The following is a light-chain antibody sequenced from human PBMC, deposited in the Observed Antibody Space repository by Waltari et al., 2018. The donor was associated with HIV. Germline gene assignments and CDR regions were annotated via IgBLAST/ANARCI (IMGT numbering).Light chain of an antibody. CDR2: DVN. V-gene: IGLV2-23*02. J-gene: IGLJ3*02. Sequence: QSALTQPASVSGSPGQSITLSCSGTWSDIGSYDLVSWYQHFPGKPPKRLFYDVNRRPSWVSPLYSGSKSGNTASLVISGLQSEDDADYYCCSYAGSGTFVVFGGGTRLTV. CDR3: CSYAGSGTFVV. CDR1: WSDIGSYDL.